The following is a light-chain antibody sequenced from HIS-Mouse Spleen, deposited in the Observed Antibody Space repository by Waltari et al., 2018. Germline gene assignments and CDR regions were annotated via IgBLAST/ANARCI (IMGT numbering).Light chain of an antibody. CDR3: QVWDSSSDHVV. CDR1: NIGSKS. J-gene: IGLJ2*01. Sequence: SYVLTQPPSVSVAPGKPARITCGGNNIGSKSVHWYQPKPGPAPVLVVYGDSDRPSGIPERFAGSNSGNTATLTISRVEAGDEADYYCQVWDSSSDHVVFGGGTKLTVL. CDR2: GDS. V-gene: IGLV3-21*03.